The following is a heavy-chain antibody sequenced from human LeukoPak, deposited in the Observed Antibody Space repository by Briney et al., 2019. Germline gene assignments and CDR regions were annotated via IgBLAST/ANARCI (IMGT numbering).Heavy chain of an antibody. J-gene: IGHJ6*04. V-gene: IGHV1-69*05. CDR3: ATYCSSTSCSRSGDV. Sequence: ASVKVSCKASGGTFSSYAISWVRQAPGQGLEWMGGIIPIFGTANYAQKFQGRVMITTDESTSTAYMELSSLRSEDTAVYYCATYCSSTSCSRSGDVWGKGTTVTVSS. D-gene: IGHD2-2*01. CDR2: IIPIFGTA. CDR1: GGTFSSYA.